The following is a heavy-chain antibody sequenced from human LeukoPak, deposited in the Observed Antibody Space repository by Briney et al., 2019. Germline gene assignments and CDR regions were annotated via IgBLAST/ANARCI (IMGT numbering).Heavy chain of an antibody. J-gene: IGHJ3*02. CDR2: IRYDGSNK. D-gene: IGHD6-19*01. V-gene: IGHV3-30*02. Sequence: GGSLRLSCAASGFTFSSYGMHWVRQAPGKGLEWVAFIRYDGSNKYYADSVKGRFTISRDNSKNTLYLQMNSLRAEDTAVYYCAKELASYSSGWYKPDAFDIWGQGTMVTVSS. CDR1: GFTFSSYG. CDR3: AKELASYSSGWYKPDAFDI.